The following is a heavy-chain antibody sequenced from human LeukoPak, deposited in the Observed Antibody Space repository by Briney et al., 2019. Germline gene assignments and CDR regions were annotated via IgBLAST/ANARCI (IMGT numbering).Heavy chain of an antibody. CDR2: IKQDGSEK. Sequence: GGSLRLSCAASGFTFSSYWMSWVRQAPGKGLEWVANIKQDGSEKYYVDSVKGRFTISRDNAKNTLYLQMNSLRAEDTAVYYCARAGGTYYGIAFDIWGQGTMVTVSS. V-gene: IGHV3-7*01. CDR3: ARAGGTYYGIAFDI. D-gene: IGHD1-26*01. J-gene: IGHJ3*02. CDR1: GFTFSSYW.